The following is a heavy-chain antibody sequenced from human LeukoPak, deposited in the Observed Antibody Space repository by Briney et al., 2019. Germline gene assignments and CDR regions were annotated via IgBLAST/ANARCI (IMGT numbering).Heavy chain of an antibody. CDR3: ARNGELAYFQH. V-gene: IGHV3-30*14. CDR1: GFNFHNYA. Sequence: PGGSLRLSCTASGFNFHNYAMHWVRQAPGKGLEWVAVISYDGSDKYYGDSVKGRFTISRDNSKNTLYLQMNSLRAEDTAVYYCARNGELAYFQHWGQGTLVTVSS. J-gene: IGHJ1*01. CDR2: ISYDGSDK. D-gene: IGHD1-26*01.